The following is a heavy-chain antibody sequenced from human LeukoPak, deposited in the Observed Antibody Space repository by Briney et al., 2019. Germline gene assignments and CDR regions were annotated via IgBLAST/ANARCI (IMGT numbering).Heavy chain of an antibody. CDR2: INPSSGST. CDR3: ARSASYGSGSSYYYYGMDV. CDR1: RYTFTSYS. V-gene: IGHV1-46*01. J-gene: IGHJ6*02. Sequence: AASLKVSRTASRYTFTSYSMYWVRQAPGEGVVRGGVINPSSGSTSYAQKFQGRVTMNRDTTTSTVYMGLSSLRSENTALYDCARSASYGSGSSYYYYGMDVCGQATTVTVS. D-gene: IGHD3-10*01.